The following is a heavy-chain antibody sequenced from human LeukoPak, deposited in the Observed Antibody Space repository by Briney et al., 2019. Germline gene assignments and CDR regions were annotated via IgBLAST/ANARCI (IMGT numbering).Heavy chain of an antibody. D-gene: IGHD1-26*01. Sequence: KPSETLSLTCAVSGGSISSGGYSWSWIRQPPGKGLEWIGYIYHSGSTYYNPSLKSRVTISVDRSKNQFSLKLSSVTAADTAVYYCARGPDPGKVGAAIYHYFGMDVWGQGTTVTVSS. V-gene: IGHV4-30-2*01. J-gene: IGHJ6*02. CDR2: IYHSGST. CDR1: GGSISSGGYS. CDR3: ARGPDPGKVGAAIYHYFGMDV.